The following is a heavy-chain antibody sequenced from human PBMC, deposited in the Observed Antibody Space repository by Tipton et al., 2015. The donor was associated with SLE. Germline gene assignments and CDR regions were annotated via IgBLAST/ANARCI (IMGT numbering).Heavy chain of an antibody. J-gene: IGHJ6*03. Sequence: VQLVQSGPEVKKPGESLKISCKGSGYSFTSYWIGWVRQMPGKGLEWMGIIYPGDSDTRYSPSFQGQVTISADKSISTAYLQWSSLKASDTAMYYCARPGYSSSWTGYYYYMDVWGKGTTVTVSS. V-gene: IGHV5-51*03. CDR3: ARPGYSSSWTGYYYYMDV. CDR2: IYPGDSDT. CDR1: GYSFTSYW. D-gene: IGHD6-13*01.